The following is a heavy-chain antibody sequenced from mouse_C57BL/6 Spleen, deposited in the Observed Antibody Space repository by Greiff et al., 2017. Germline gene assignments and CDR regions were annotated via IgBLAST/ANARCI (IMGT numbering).Heavy chain of an antibody. CDR1: GYTFTDYN. CDR2: INPNNGGT. Sequence: EVQLQQSGPELVKPGASVKIPCTASGYTFTDYNMDWVKQSHGKSLEWIGDINPNNGGTIYNQKFKGKATLTVDKSSSTAYMELRSLTSEDTAVYYCARRYYGYAFDYWGQGTTLTVSS. D-gene: IGHD2-2*01. V-gene: IGHV1-18*01. J-gene: IGHJ2*01. CDR3: ARRYYGYAFDY.